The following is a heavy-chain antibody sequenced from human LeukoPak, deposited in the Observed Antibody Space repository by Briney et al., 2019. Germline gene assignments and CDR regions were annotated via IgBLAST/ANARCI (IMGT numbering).Heavy chain of an antibody. J-gene: IGHJ4*02. CDR3: ARGYGDFRVEGRYFHS. D-gene: IGHD4-17*01. Sequence: SETLSLTCTVSDSSITNYDWSWVRQPPGKGLEFIGHVHYSGTANYNPSLRSRVTISIDTSKKHFFLKLKSVTAADTAVYYRARGYGDFRVEGRYFHSWGQGTLVTVSS. V-gene: IGHV4-59*01. CDR2: VHYSGTA. CDR1: DSSITNYD.